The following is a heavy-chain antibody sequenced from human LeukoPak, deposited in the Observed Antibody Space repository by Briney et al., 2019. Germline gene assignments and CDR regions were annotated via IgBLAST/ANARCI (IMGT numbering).Heavy chain of an antibody. CDR2: IYHSGST. CDR1: GGSISSSNW. V-gene: IGHV4-4*02. J-gene: IGHJ4*02. CDR3: ARVGSSWYRPIDY. D-gene: IGHD6-13*01. Sequence: SETLSLTCTVSGGSISSSNWWSWVRQPPGKGLEWIGEIYHSGSTNYNPSLKSRVTISVDKSKNQFSLKLSSVTAADTAVYYCARVGSSWYRPIDYWGQGTLVTVSS.